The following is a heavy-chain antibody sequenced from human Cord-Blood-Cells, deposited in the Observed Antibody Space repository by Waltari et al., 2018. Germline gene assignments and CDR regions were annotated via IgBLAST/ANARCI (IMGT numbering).Heavy chain of an antibody. Sequence: QVQLVQSGAEVKKPGASVKVSCKASGYTFTSYYMHWVRQAPGQGLEWMRIIDPSGGSTSYAQKFQGRVTMTSDTSTSTVYMELSSLRSEATAVYYCAREGPQTDNDAFDIWGQGTMVTVSS. J-gene: IGHJ3*02. CDR2: IDPSGGST. D-gene: IGHD1-1*01. CDR1: GYTFTSYY. CDR3: AREGPQTDNDAFDI. V-gene: IGHV1-46*01.